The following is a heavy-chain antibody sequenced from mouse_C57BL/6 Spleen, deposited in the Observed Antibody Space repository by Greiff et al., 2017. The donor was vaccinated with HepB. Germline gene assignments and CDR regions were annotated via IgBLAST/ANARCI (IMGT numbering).Heavy chain of an antibody. Sequence: QVQLQQSGAELVMPGASVKLSCKASGYTFTSYWMHWVKQRPGQGLEWIGEIDPSDSYTNYNQKFKGKSTLTVDKSSSTAYMQLSSLTSEDSAVYYCARSNYGNDWYFDGWGTGTTVTVSS. J-gene: IGHJ1*03. V-gene: IGHV1-69*01. CDR3: ARSNYGNDWYFDG. CDR2: IDPSDSYT. CDR1: GYTFTSYW. D-gene: IGHD2-1*01.